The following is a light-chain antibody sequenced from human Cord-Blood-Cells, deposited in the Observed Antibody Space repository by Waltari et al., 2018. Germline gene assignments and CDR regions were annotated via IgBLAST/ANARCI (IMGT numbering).Light chain of an antibody. J-gene: IGLJ3*02. V-gene: IGLV2-23*01. CDR1: SSDVGSCNL. CDR3: CSYAGSSRV. CDR2: EGS. Sequence: QSALTQPASVSGSPGQSITTSCTGTSSDVGSCNLVCWYQQHPGKAPKLMIYEGSKRPSGVSKRFSGSKSGNTASLTISGLQAEDEADYYCCSYAGSSRVFGGGTKLTVL.